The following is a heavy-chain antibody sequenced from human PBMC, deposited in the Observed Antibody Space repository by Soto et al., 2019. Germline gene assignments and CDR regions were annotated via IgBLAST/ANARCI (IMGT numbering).Heavy chain of an antibody. J-gene: IGHJ3*02. CDR3: ARVTTVVTLPGGGAFDI. CDR1: GGSFRSCA. Sequence: GTSVKVSCKASGGSFRSCAIRCVRQAPEQGLEWMGGIIPIFGTANYAQKFQGRVTITADKSTSTAYMELSSLRSEDTAVYYCARVTTVVTLPGGGAFDIWGQGTMVTVS. D-gene: IGHD4-17*01. V-gene: IGHV1-69*06. CDR2: IIPIFGTA.